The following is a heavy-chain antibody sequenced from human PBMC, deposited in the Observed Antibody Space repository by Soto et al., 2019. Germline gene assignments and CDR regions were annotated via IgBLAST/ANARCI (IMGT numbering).Heavy chain of an antibody. Sequence: QITLKESGPTLVKPTQTLTLTCTFSGFSLSTSGVGVGWIRQPPGKALQWVTLIYWDDDKRYSPSLKSRITITKDTSKSQVVLTMSNMDPVDTGTYDCARHIPSGYNDAFDIWGQGTMVTVSS. CDR1: GFSLSTSGVG. D-gene: IGHD3-9*01. V-gene: IGHV2-5*02. J-gene: IGHJ3*02. CDR2: IYWDDDK. CDR3: ARHIPSGYNDAFDI.